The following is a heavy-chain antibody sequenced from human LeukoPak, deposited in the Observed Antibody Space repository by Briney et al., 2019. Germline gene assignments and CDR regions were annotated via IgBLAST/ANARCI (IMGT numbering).Heavy chain of an antibody. Sequence: GGSLRLSCAASGFTFSSFGMHWVRQAPGKGLEWVSIIWSDGSNEVYIESVKGRFTISRDNSKNTLYLHMNSLRGEDTAMYFCARGCGGGPGCYILDYWGQGTLVTVSS. CDR2: IWSDGSNE. D-gene: IGHD2-15*01. CDR1: GFTFSSFG. V-gene: IGHV3-33*01. J-gene: IGHJ4*02. CDR3: ARGCGGGPGCYILDY.